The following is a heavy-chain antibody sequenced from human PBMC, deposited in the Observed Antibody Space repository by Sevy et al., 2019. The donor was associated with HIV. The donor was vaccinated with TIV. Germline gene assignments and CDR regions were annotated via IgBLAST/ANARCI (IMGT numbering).Heavy chain of an antibody. CDR1: GFTFSSYA. J-gene: IGHJ4*02. CDR3: ARGGQHLGY. Sequence: GGSLRLSCEASGFTFSSYAMHWVRQAPGKGLEWVALVSFDGARNYYADSVKGRFTISRDDSENSLYLQMNSLRVGDTAVYYCARGGQHLGYWGQGTLVTVSS. CDR2: VSFDGARN. V-gene: IGHV3-30-3*01. D-gene: IGHD6-13*01.